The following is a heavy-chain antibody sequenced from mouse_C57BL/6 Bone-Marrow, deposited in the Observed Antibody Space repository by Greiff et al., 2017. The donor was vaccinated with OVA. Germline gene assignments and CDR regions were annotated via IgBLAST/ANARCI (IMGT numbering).Heavy chain of an antibody. CDR1: GYTFTSYG. V-gene: IGHV1-81*01. CDR3: ARQLRLRLAY. CDR2: IYPRSGNT. D-gene: IGHD3-2*02. J-gene: IGHJ3*01. Sequence: QVQLQQSGAELARPGASVKLSCKASGYTFTSYGISWVKQRTGQGLEWIGEIYPRSGNTYYNEKFKGKATLTADKSSSTAYMVLRSLTSEDSAVYFCARQLRLRLAYWGQGTLVTVSA.